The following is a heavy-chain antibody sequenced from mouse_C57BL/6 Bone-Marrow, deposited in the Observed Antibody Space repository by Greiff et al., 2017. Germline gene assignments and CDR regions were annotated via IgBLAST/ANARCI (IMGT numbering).Heavy chain of an antibody. CDR1: GFSLTSYG. Sequence: QVQLKESGPGLVQPSQSLSITCTVSGFSLTSYGVHWVRQSPGKGLEWLGVIWSGGSTDYNAAFISRLSISKDNSKSQVFFKMNSLQADDTAIYYCASVTTVVARDYWGQGTAVTVSS. CDR3: ASVTTVVARDY. CDR2: IWSGGST. J-gene: IGHJ4*01. V-gene: IGHV2-2*01. D-gene: IGHD1-1*01.